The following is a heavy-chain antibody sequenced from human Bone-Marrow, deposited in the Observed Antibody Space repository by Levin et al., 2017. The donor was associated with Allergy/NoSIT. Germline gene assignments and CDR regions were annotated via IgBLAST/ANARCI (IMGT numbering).Heavy chain of an antibody. CDR2: INHSGST. V-gene: IGHV4-34*01. Sequence: SETLSLTCAVYGGSFSGYYWSWIRQPPGKGLEWIGEINHSGSTNYNPSLKSRVTISVDTSKNQFSLKLSSVTAADTAVYYCARGRLKWLVRGWYFDLWGRGTLVTVSS. J-gene: IGHJ2*01. CDR3: ARGRLKWLVRGWYFDL. D-gene: IGHD6-19*01. CDR1: GGSFSGYY.